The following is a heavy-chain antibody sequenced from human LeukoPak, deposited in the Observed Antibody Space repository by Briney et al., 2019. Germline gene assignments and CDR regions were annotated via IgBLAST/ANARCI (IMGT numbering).Heavy chain of an antibody. V-gene: IGHV4-34*01. CDR2: INHSGST. Sequence: KASETLSLTCAVYGGSFSGYYWSWIRQPPGKGLEWIGEINHSGSTNYNPSLKSRVTISVDTSKNQFSLKLSSVTAADTAVYYCASAVRGVIGYWGQGTLVTVSS. D-gene: IGHD3-10*01. CDR3: ASAVRGVIGY. J-gene: IGHJ4*02. CDR1: GGSFSGYY.